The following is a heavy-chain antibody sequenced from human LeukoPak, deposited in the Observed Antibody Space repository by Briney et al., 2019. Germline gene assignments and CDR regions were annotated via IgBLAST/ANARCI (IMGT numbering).Heavy chain of an antibody. CDR1: GFTFSSYE. V-gene: IGHV3-48*03. CDR3: ARDKRPNWFDP. Sequence: GGSLRLSCAASGFTFSSYEMNWVRQAPGKGLEWVSYISISGSTTYFADSVKGRFTVSRDNAKNSLYLQMNSLRAEDTALYYCARDKRPNWFDPWGQGTLVTVSS. CDR2: ISISGSTT. J-gene: IGHJ5*02.